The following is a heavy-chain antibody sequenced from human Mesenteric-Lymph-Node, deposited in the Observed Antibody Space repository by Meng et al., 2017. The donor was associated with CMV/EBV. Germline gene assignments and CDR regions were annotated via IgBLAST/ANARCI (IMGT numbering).Heavy chain of an antibody. CDR2: INPSGGST. J-gene: IGHJ4*02. CDR1: GYTFTSYY. D-gene: IGHD5-18*01. CDR3: ARDIRGYSYGWDYLDY. Sequence: ASVKVSCKASGYTFTSYYMHWVRQAPGQGLEWMGIINPSGGSTSYAQKFQGRVTMTRDTSTSTVYMELSSLRSEDTAVYYCARDIRGYSYGWDYLDYWGQGTLVTVSS. V-gene: IGHV1-46*01.